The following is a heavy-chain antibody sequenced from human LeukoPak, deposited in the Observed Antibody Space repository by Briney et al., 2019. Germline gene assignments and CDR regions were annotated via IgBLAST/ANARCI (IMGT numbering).Heavy chain of an antibody. J-gene: IGHJ6*04. CDR1: GFTFSSYS. Sequence: GGSLRLSCAASGFTFSSYSMNWVRQAPGKGLEWVSSISSSSSYIYYADSVKGRFTISRDNAKNSLYLQMNSLRAEDTAVYYCARDPDIVVVPAAIRYYYYGMDVWGKGTTVTVSS. V-gene: IGHV3-21*01. CDR2: ISSSSSYI. CDR3: ARDPDIVVVPAAIRYYYYGMDV. D-gene: IGHD2-2*01.